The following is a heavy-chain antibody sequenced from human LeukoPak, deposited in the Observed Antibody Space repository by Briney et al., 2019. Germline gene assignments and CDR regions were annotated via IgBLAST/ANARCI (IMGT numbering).Heavy chain of an antibody. J-gene: IGHJ4*02. CDR1: GGTFSSYA. Sequence: SVKVSCKASGGTFSSYAISWVRQAPGQGLEWMGGVIPIFGTANYAQKFQGRVTITADESTSTAYMELSSLRSEDTAVYYCARQGYGGNPQGAADYWGQGTLVTVSS. CDR2: VIPIFGTA. CDR3: ARQGYGGNPQGAADY. D-gene: IGHD4-23*01. V-gene: IGHV1-69*13.